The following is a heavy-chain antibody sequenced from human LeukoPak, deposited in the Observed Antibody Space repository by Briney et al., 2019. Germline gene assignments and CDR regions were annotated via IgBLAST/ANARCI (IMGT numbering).Heavy chain of an antibody. D-gene: IGHD3-22*01. CDR1: GGSISSYY. CDR2: IYTSGST. CDR3: ARGPDSSDWYFDL. Sequence: SETLSLTCTGSGGSISSYYWSWIRQPAGKGLEWSGRIYTSGSTNYNPSLKSRVTMSVDTSKNQFSLKLSSVTAADTAVYYCARGPDSSDWYFDLWGRGTLVTVSS. V-gene: IGHV4-4*07. J-gene: IGHJ2*01.